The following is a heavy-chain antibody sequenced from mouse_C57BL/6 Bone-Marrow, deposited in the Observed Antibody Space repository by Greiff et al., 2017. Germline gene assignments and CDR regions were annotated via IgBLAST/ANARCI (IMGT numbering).Heavy chain of an antibody. CDR1: GFSLTTYG. CDR2: VWSGGST. D-gene: IGHD4-1*01. V-gene: IGHV2-2*01. CDR3: ASLWDGAY. Sequence: QVQLKQSGPGLVQPSQSLSITCTVSGFSLTTYGVHWFRQPPGKGLAWLGGVWSGGSTDYNTAFISRLSISTNNSKSQVFFKMNSLQADDTAIYYCASLWDGAYWGQGTLVTVSA. J-gene: IGHJ3*01.